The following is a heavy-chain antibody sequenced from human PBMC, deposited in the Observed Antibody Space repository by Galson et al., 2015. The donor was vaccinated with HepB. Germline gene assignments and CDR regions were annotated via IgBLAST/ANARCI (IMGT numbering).Heavy chain of an antibody. D-gene: IGHD4/OR15-4a*01. J-gene: IGHJ4*02. CDR1: GFTFSDYY. CDR2: ISSNTIYT. V-gene: IGHV3-11*06. CDR3: ARVAHADYGDHAHFDY. Sequence: SLRLSCAASGFTFSDYYMTWIRQAPGKGLEWLSYISSNTIYTNYADSVKGRFSISRDNVKNSAYLRMNSLRAEDTALYYCARVAHADYGDHAHFDYWGPGTLVTVSS.